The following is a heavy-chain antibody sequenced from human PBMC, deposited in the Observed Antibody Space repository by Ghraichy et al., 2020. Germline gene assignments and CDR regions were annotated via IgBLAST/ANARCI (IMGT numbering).Heavy chain of an antibody. CDR1: GFTFSSYS. J-gene: IGHJ3*02. CDR3: ARDPGPRYYDFWSGYSSDAFDI. CDR2: ISSSSSYI. D-gene: IGHD3-3*01. Sequence: GGSLRLSCAASGFTFSSYSMNWVRQAPGKGLEWVSSISSSSSYIYYADSVKGRFTISRDNAKNSLYLQMNSLRAEDTAVYYCARDPGPRYYDFWSGYSSDAFDIWGQGTMVTVSS. V-gene: IGHV3-21*01.